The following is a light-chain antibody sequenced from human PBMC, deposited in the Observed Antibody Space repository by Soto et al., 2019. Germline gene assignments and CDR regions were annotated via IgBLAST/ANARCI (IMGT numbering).Light chain of an antibody. Sequence: DIQMTQSPSAMSSSVGDVVTITCRASQGIDNHLVWFQQRPGEVPKRLIFATYNLQSGVPPRFSGSGSGTEFTLTISGLQPEDFAIYYCLQHNSYPITLGQGTRLEIK. CDR2: ATY. J-gene: IGKJ5*01. V-gene: IGKV1-17*03. CDR3: LQHNSYPIT. CDR1: QGIDNH.